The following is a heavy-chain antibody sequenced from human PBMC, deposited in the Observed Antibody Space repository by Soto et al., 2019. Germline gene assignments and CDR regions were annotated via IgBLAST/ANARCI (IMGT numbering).Heavy chain of an antibody. V-gene: IGHV3-23*01. D-gene: IGHD3-22*01. CDR2: ISGSGGST. J-gene: IGHJ4*02. CDR3: AKGPRITMIVVVINTHGPFDY. CDR1: GFTFSSYA. Sequence: PVGSLRLSCAASGFTFSSYAMSWVRQAPGKGLEWVSAISGSGGSTYYADSVKGRFTISRDNSKNTLYLQMNSLRAEDTAVYYCAKGPRITMIVVVINTHGPFDYWGQGTLVTVS.